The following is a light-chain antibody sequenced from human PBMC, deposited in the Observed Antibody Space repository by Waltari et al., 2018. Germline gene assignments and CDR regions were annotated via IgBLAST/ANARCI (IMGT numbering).Light chain of an antibody. J-gene: IGKJ2*01. CDR3: QQSNFFPRT. CDR1: QDISTW. Sequence: DIQMTQSPSSVSASVGDRVTITCRASQDISTWLAWYQQKPGTAPQLLIYLASTLQSGVPSRFSGSGSGTDFTLSIRNMQPEDSAIYFCQQSNFFPRTFGQGTKLEI. CDR2: LAS. V-gene: IGKV1D-12*01.